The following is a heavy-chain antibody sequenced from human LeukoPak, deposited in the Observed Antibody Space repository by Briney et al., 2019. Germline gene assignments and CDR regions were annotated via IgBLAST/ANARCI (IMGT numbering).Heavy chain of an antibody. CDR1: GFTFSSYA. CDR3: AKRYCTTTSCSFFDS. J-gene: IGHJ4*02. Sequence: GRSLRHSCAASGFTFSSYAMSWVRQAPGKGLEWVSLISTSGDSTYYADSVKGRFTISRDNSENTLYLQMNSLRAEDTAVYSCAKRYCTTTSCSFFDSWGQGTLVTVSS. D-gene: IGHD2-2*01. CDR2: ISTSGDST. V-gene: IGHV3-23*01.